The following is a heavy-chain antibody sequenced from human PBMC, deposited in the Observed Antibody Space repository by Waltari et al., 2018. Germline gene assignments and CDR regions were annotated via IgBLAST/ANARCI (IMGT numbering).Heavy chain of an antibody. Sequence: QVQLVQSGAEVKKPGASVKVSCKASGYTFTSYGISWVRQDPGQGLEWRGWISAYNGNTNYAQKLQGRVTMTTDTSTITAYMELRSLRSDATAVYYCARLRLRAYYYYYMDVWGKGTTVTVSS. J-gene: IGHJ6*03. CDR3: ARLRLRAYYYYYMDV. CDR1: GYTFTSYG. D-gene: IGHD5-12*01. CDR2: ISAYNGNT. V-gene: IGHV1-18*01.